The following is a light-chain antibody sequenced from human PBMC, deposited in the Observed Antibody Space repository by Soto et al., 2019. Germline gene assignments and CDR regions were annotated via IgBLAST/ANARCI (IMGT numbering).Light chain of an antibody. J-gene: IGKJ5*01. CDR1: QSVSSSY. V-gene: IGKV3-15*01. CDR2: DAS. Sequence: EIVLTQSPGTLSLSPGERATLSCRASQSVSSSYLAWYQQKPGQAPRLLIYDASTRATGIPASFSGSGSGTEFTLTISSLQSEDFAVYYCQQYYDWPITFGQGTRLEIK. CDR3: QQYYDWPIT.